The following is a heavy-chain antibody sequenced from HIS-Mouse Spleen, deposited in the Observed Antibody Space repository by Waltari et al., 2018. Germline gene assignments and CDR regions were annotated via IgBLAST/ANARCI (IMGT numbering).Heavy chain of an antibody. CDR2: ISYDGSNK. CDR3: AKLGSGSYWGAFDI. Sequence: QVQLVESGGGVVQPGRSLRLSCAASGFTFSSYGMHWVRQAPGKGLEWVAVISYDGSNKYYAESVKGRFTISRDNSKNTLYLQMNSLRAEDTAVYYCAKLGSGSYWGAFDIWGQGTMVTVSS. V-gene: IGHV3-30*18. D-gene: IGHD1-26*01. CDR1: GFTFSSYG. J-gene: IGHJ3*02.